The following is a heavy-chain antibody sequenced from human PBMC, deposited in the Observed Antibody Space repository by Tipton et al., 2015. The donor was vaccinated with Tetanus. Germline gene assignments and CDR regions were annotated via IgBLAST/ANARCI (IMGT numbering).Heavy chain of an antibody. CDR2: VFSTGSA. Sequence: TLSLTCNVSGDSIRSYAYYWAWIRQPPGRGLEWIASVFSTGSAHYNPSLKSRVIISADTSKNQFSLKLNSVTAADTAVYYCARDQARGARGWNYFDYWGQGTLVTVSS. V-gene: IGHV4-39*07. CDR3: ARDQARGARGWNYFDY. D-gene: IGHD1-26*01. J-gene: IGHJ4*02. CDR1: GDSIRSYAYY.